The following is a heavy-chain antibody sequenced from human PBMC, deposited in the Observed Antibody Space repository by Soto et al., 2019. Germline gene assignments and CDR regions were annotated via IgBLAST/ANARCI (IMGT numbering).Heavy chain of an antibody. D-gene: IGHD6-13*01. Sequence: GGSLRLSCAASGFTFSSYTMSWVLQVPGKGLEWVSGIGGSGESTYYADSVKGRFSISRDNTRATLYLQMSSLRVEHTAVYHCPKSAAQVCFEYFDHWRQGSQVTVPS. CDR2: IGGSGEST. CDR1: GFTFSSYT. J-gene: IGHJ4*02. CDR3: PKSAAQVCFEYFDH. V-gene: IGHV3-23*01.